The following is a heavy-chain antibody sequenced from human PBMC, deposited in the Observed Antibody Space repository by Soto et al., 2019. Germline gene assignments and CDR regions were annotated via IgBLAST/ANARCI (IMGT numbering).Heavy chain of an antibody. Sequence: GGSLRLSCAASGFTVSSNYMSWVRQAPGKGLEWVSVIYSGGSTYYADSVKGRFTISRDNSKNTLHLQMNSLRAEDTAVYYCARDRGRDTAMVMGYYGMDVWGQGTTVTVSS. V-gene: IGHV3-53*01. CDR2: IYSGGST. D-gene: IGHD5-18*01. CDR3: ARDRGRDTAMVMGYYGMDV. J-gene: IGHJ6*02. CDR1: GFTVSSNY.